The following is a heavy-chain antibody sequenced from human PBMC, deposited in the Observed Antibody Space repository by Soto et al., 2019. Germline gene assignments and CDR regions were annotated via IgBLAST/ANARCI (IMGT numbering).Heavy chain of an antibody. J-gene: IGHJ3*02. Sequence: VQVSCKASGYTFTGYYMHWVRQAPGQGLEWMGWINPNSGGTNYAQKFQGWVTMTRDTSISTAYMELSRLRSDDTAVYYCARGHSLVTVAADAFDIWGQGTMVTV. CDR3: ARGHSLVTVAADAFDI. D-gene: IGHD5-18*01. V-gene: IGHV1-2*04. CDR1: GYTFTGYY. CDR2: INPNSGGT.